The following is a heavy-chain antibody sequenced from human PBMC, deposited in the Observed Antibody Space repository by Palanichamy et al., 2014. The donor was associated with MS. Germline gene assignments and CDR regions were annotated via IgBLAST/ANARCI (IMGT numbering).Heavy chain of an antibody. Sequence: QKFQGRVTMTRDTSISTAYMELSRLRSDDTAVYYCARDHFGDPGTGDYFDYWGQGTLVTVSS. J-gene: IGHJ4*02. D-gene: IGHD3-10*01. V-gene: IGHV1-2*02. CDR3: ARDHFGDPGTGDYFDY.